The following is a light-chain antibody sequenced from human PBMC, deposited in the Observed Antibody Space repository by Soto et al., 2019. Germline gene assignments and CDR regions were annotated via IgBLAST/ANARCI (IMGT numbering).Light chain of an antibody. CDR1: QTISSW. Sequence: DIQMTQPPSTLSGSVGDRVTITCRASQTISSWLAWYQQKPGKAPKLLIYKASTLKSGVPSRFSGSGSGTEVTLTISSLQPDDFATYYCQHYNSYSEAFGQGTKVELK. J-gene: IGKJ1*01. CDR3: QHYNSYSEA. CDR2: KAS. V-gene: IGKV1-5*03.